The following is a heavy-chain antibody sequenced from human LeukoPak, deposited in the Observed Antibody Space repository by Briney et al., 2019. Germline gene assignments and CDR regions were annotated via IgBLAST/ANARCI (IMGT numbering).Heavy chain of an antibody. Sequence: GGSLRLSCTASGFTFGDYAMSWVRQASGKGLEWVGFIRSKAYGGTTEYAASVKGRFTISRDDSKSIAYLQMNSLNTEDTAVYYCTREYFYDFWSGDAFDIWGQGTMVTVSS. CDR1: GFTFGDYA. J-gene: IGHJ3*02. CDR2: IRSKAYGGTT. CDR3: TREYFYDFWSGDAFDI. D-gene: IGHD3-3*01. V-gene: IGHV3-49*04.